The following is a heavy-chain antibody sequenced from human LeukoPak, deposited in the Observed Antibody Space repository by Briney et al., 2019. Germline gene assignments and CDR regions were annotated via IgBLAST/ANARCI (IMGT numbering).Heavy chain of an antibody. V-gene: IGHV3-7*01. CDR1: GFTFSSYW. CDR3: ARTAPTGYDFWSGYSEYFDY. CDR2: IKQDGSEK. D-gene: IGHD3-3*01. Sequence: PGGSLRLSCAASGFTFSSYWMSWVRQAPGKGPEWVANIKQDGSEKYYVDSVKGRFTISRDNAKNSLYLQMNSLRAEDTAVYYCARTAPTGYDFWSGYSEYFDYWGQGTLVTVSS. J-gene: IGHJ4*02.